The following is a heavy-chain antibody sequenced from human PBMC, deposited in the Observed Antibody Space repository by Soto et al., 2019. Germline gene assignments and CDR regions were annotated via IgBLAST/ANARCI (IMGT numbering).Heavy chain of an antibody. D-gene: IGHD3-22*01. Sequence: EVQLLESGGGVVQPGGAPRLSCAASGFSFSKFAVSWVRQAPGKGLEWVSAISGDGESTFYVDSVKGRFTISRDNSKNALFLQMNALRVEDTAVYYCASDWGDDSAFYDAFQVWGQGTMVSVSS. J-gene: IGHJ3*01. CDR2: ISGDGEST. CDR1: GFSFSKFA. CDR3: ASDWGDDSAFYDAFQV. V-gene: IGHV3-23*01.